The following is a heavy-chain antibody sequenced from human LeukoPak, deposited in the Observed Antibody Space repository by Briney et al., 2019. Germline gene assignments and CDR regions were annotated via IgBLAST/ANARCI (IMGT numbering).Heavy chain of an antibody. J-gene: IGHJ4*02. CDR2: INWNGGST. Sequence: GGSLRLSCAASGFTFDDYSMSWVRQAPGKGLEWVSGINWNGGSTGYADSVKGRFTISRDNAKNSLYLQMNSLRAEDTALYYCARRAGYCSSTSCSFDYWGQGTLVTVSS. CDR3: ARRAGYCSSTSCSFDY. V-gene: IGHV3-20*04. CDR1: GFTFDDYS. D-gene: IGHD2-2*01.